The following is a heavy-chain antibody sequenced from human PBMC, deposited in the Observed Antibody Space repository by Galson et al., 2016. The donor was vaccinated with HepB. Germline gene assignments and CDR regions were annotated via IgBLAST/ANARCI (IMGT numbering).Heavy chain of an antibody. CDR2: ISWNSRII. CDR1: GITFGDYA. CDR3: TLLQEHL. V-gene: IGHV3-9*01. J-gene: IGHJ6*01. Sequence: SLRLSCAASGITFGDYAMHWVRQVPGKGLEWVSGISWNSRIIDYADSVKGRFTVSRDNAKNSLYLQMNSLHQGPIGLPPGTLLQEHLWG.